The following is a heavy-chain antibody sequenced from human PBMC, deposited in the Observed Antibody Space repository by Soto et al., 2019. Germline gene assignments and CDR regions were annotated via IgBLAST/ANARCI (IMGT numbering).Heavy chain of an antibody. D-gene: IGHD6-6*01. CDR1: GYTFTTYG. V-gene: IGHV1-3*01. Sequence: GVSVKVSCKASGYTFTTYGVHWVRQAPGQRLEWMGWINADNINTKYSQKFQGRVTITGDTSTSTAYMELSSLRSEDTAGYYCATSIEARSFSVGGRYGMDVWGQGSTVTVSS. J-gene: IGHJ6*02. CDR3: ATSIEARSFSVGGRYGMDV. CDR2: INADNINT.